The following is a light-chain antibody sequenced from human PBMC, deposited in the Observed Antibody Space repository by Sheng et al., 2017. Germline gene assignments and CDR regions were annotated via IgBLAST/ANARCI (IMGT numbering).Light chain of an antibody. CDR1: QSVSSSY. J-gene: IGKJ3*01. Sequence: EIVLTQSPGTLSLSTGERATLSCRASQSVSSSYLAWYQQKPGQAPRLLIYGASSRATGIPDRFSGSGSGTDFTLTISRLEPEDFAVYYCQQYASSPFTFGPGTKVDIE. CDR2: GAS. V-gene: IGKV3-20*01. CDR3: QQYASSPFT.